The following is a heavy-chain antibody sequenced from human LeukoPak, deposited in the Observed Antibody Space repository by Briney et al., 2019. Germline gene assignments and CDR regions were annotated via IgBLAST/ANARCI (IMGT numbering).Heavy chain of an antibody. V-gene: IGHV3-23*01. D-gene: IGHD5-12*01. Sequence: GGSLRLSCVASGFTLRTYAMSWVRQAPGKGLEWVSAISGSAGFTYYADAVRGRFTVSRDISTNTVFLQMGSLRAGDTAVYYCAKEYSGYDFDCWGQGTLVTVSS. CDR2: ISGSAGFT. CDR1: GFTLRTYA. J-gene: IGHJ4*01. CDR3: AKEYSGYDFDC.